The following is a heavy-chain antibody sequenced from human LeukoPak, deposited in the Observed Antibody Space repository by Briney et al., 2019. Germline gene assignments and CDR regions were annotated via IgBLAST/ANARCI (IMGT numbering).Heavy chain of an antibody. CDR3: ARLYASGGNL. Sequence: PGGSLRLSCAASGFTFDDYAMHWVRQAPGKGLEWVSGISWNSGSIGYADSVKGRFTISRDNAKNSLYLQMNSLRAEDMALYYCARLYASGGNLWGQGTLVIVSS. CDR1: GFTFDDYA. CDR2: ISWNSGSI. D-gene: IGHD3-10*01. V-gene: IGHV3-9*03. J-gene: IGHJ3*01.